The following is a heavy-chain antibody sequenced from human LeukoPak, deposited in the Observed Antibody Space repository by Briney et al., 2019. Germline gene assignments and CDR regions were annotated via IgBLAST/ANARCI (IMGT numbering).Heavy chain of an antibody. D-gene: IGHD6-13*01. Sequence: SETLSLTCTVSGGSISSGGYYWSWIRQHPGKGLEWIGCIYYSGSTYYNPSLKSRVTISVDTSKNQFSLKLSSVTAADTAVYYCARTYSSSWQFDFWGQGTLVTVSS. V-gene: IGHV4-31*03. CDR1: GGSISSGGYY. CDR3: ARTYSSSWQFDF. CDR2: IYYSGST. J-gene: IGHJ4*02.